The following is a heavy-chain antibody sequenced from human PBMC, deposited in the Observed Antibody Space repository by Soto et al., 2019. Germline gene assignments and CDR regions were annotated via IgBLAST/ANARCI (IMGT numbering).Heavy chain of an antibody. J-gene: IGHJ6*02. V-gene: IGHV1-2*02. D-gene: IGHD3-10*01. CDR3: ARDSLWFGELMGYYYYYGMDV. CDR1: GYTFTCYY. Sequence: XSVKVSCKASGYTFTCYYMHWVRQAPGQGLEWMGWINPNSGGTNYAQKFQGRVTMTRDTSISTAYMELSRLRSDDTAVYYCARDSLWFGELMGYYYYYGMDVWGQGTTVTVSS. CDR2: INPNSGGT.